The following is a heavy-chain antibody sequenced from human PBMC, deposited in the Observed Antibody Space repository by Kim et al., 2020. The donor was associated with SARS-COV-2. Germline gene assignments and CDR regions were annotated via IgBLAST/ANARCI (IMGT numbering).Heavy chain of an antibody. D-gene: IGHD3-16*02. CDR2: ISWNSGSI. V-gene: IGHV3-9*01. CDR1: GFTFDDYA. J-gene: IGHJ4*01. CDR3: AKAIMITFGGVIAAPFD. Sequence: GGSLRLSCAASGFTFDDYAMHWVRQAPGKGLEWVSGISWNSGSIGYADSVKGRFTISRDNAKNSLYLQMNSLRAEDTALYYCAKAIMITFGGVIAAPFD.